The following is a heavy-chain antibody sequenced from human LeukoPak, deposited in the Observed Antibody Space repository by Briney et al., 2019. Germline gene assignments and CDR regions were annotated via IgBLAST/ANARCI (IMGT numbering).Heavy chain of an antibody. Sequence: ASVTVSFKASGYTFTSYDINWVRQATGQGLEWMGWMNPKSGNTGYVQKFQGRVTMTRDTSISTAYMELSSLRSEDTAVYYCARVTGSIDYWGQGTLVTVSS. CDR1: GYTFTSYD. V-gene: IGHV1-8*01. J-gene: IGHJ4*02. D-gene: IGHD1-26*01. CDR2: MNPKSGNT. CDR3: ARVTGSIDY.